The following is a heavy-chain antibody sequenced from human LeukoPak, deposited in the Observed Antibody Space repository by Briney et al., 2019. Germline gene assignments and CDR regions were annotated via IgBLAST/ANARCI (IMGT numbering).Heavy chain of an antibody. Sequence: GGSLRLSCAASGFTFSSYSMNWVRQAPGKGLEWVSSISSSSSYIYYADSVKGRFTISRDNAKNTLYLHMNSLRAEDTAVYYCARETTVTRNFDYWGQGTLVTVSS. CDR1: GFTFSSYS. D-gene: IGHD4-17*01. J-gene: IGHJ4*02. V-gene: IGHV3-21*01. CDR2: ISSSSSYI. CDR3: ARETTVTRNFDY.